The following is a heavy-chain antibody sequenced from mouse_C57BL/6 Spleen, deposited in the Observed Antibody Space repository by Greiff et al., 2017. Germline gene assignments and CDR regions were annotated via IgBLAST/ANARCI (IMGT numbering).Heavy chain of an antibody. V-gene: IGHV5-9*01. J-gene: IGHJ4*01. D-gene: IGHD2-3*01. Sequence: EVKLVESGGGLVKPGGSLKLSCAASGFTFSSYTMSWVRQTPEKRLEWVATISGGGGNTYYPDSVKGRFTISRDNAKNTLYLQMSSLWSEDTALYYCARDGYYYAMDYWGQGTSVTVSS. CDR3: ARDGYYYAMDY. CDR2: ISGGGGNT. CDR1: GFTFSSYT.